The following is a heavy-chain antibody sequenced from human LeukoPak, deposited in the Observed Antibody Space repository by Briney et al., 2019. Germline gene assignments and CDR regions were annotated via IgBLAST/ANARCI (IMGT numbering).Heavy chain of an antibody. J-gene: IGHJ6*02. V-gene: IGHV1-2*06. Sequence: ASVKGSCKASGYTFTGYYMHWVRQAPGQGLEWMGRINPNSGGTNYAQKFQGRVTMTRDTSISTAYMELSRLRSDDTAVYYCARGGYDFVYYYYGMDVWGQGTTVTVSS. CDR1: GYTFTGYY. CDR2: INPNSGGT. CDR3: ARGGYDFVYYYYGMDV. D-gene: IGHD3-3*01.